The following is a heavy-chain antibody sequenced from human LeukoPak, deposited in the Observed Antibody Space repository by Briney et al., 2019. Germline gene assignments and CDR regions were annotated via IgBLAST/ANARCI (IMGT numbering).Heavy chain of an antibody. CDR3: AKGGVAYYDILTGYSPIDY. V-gene: IGHV3-23*01. CDR2: ISGSGGST. D-gene: IGHD3-9*01. Sequence: GGSLRLSCAASGFTFSSYAMSWVRRAPGKGLEWVSAISGSGGSTYYADSVKGRFTISRDNSKNTLYLQMNSLRAEDTAVYYCAKGGVAYYDILTGYSPIDYWGQGTLVTVSS. J-gene: IGHJ4*02. CDR1: GFTFSSYA.